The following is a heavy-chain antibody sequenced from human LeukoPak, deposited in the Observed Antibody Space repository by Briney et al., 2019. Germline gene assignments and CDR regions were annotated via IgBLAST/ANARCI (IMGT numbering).Heavy chain of an antibody. D-gene: IGHD3-22*01. CDR1: GGTFSSYA. CDR3: ATDLSGGGQIVVARGC. J-gene: IGHJ4*02. Sequence: ASVKVSCKASGGTFSSYAISWVRQAPGQGLEWMGGIIPIFGTANYAQKFQGRVTMTEDTSTDTAYMELSSLRSEDTAVYYCATDLSGGGQIVVARGCWGQGTLVTVSS. V-gene: IGHV1-69*06. CDR2: IIPIFGTA.